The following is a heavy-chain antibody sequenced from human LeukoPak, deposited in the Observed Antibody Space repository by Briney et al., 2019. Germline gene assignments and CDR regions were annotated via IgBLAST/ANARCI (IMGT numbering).Heavy chain of an antibody. CDR1: GFTFSNYG. J-gene: IGHJ3*02. Sequence: GGSLRLSCAASGFTFSNYGMHWVRQAPGTGLEWVSYISSSSSTIYYADSVKGRFTISRDNAKNSLYLQMNSLRAEDTAVYYCARDDAFDIWGQGTMVTVSS. CDR3: ARDDAFDI. CDR2: ISSSSSTI. V-gene: IGHV3-48*01.